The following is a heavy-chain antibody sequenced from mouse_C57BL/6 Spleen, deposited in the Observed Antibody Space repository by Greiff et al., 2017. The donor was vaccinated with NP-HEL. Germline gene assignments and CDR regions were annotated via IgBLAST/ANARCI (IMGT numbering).Heavy chain of an antibody. V-gene: IGHV1-64*01. CDR3: ARDYDEFAY. Sequence: QVQLKQPGAELVKPGASVKLSCKASGYTFTSYWMHWVKQRPGQGLEWIGMIHPNSGSTNYNEKFKSKATLTVDKSSSTAYMQLSSLTSEDSAVYYCARDYDEFAYWGQGTLVTVSA. CDR1: GYTFTSYW. J-gene: IGHJ3*01. CDR2: IHPNSGST. D-gene: IGHD2-4*01.